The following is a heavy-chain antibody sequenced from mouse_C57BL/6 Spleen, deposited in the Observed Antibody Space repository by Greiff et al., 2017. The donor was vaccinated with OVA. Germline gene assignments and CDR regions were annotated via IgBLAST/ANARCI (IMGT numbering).Heavy chain of an antibody. J-gene: IGHJ3*01. CDR1: GYAFTNYL. CDR2: INPGSGGT. CDR3: ARSEDEGGFAY. Sequence: VQLQQSGAELVRPGTSVKVSCKASGYAFTNYLIEWVKQRPGQGLEWIGVINPGSGGTNYNEKFKGKATLTADKSSSPAYMQLSSLTSEDSAVYFCARSEDEGGFAYWGQGTLVTISA. V-gene: IGHV1-54*01.